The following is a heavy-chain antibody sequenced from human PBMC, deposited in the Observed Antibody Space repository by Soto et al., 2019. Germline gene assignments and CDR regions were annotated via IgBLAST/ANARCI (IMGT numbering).Heavy chain of an antibody. CDR3: ARENAVSGDSFDP. CDR2: IYYSGST. D-gene: IGHD2-8*01. V-gene: IGHV4-59*01. CDR1: GGSISRYY. J-gene: IGHJ5*02. Sequence: QVQLQESGPGLVKPSETLSLTCTVSGGSISRYYWSWIRLPPGKGLEWIGYIYYSGSTNYNPSLKSRVTISVDTSKNQFSLKLSSVTAADTAVYYCARENAVSGDSFDPWGQGTLVTVSS.